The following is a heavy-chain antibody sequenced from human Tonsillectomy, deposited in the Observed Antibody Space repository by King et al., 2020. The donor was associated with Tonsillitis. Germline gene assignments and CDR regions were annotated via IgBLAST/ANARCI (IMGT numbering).Heavy chain of an antibody. J-gene: IGHJ4*02. CDR3: TTDIEDGSGRY. CDR1: GFTFSKAW. V-gene: IGHV3-15*01. Sequence: VQLVESGGGLVKPGGSLRLSCAASGFTFSKAWMSWVRQAPGKGLEWVGRIKSKTDGGTTDYAAPVKGRFTISRDDTKNTLYLQMNSLKTEDSAVYYCTTDIEDGSGRYWGQGTLVTVSS. D-gene: IGHD3-10*01. CDR2: IKSKTDGGTT.